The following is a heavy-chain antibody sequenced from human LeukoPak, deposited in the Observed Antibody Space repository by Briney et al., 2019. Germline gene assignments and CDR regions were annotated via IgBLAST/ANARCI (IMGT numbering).Heavy chain of an antibody. D-gene: IGHD3-3*01. V-gene: IGHV4-34*01. J-gene: IGHJ5*02. Sequence: SETLSLTCAVYGGSFSGYYWSWIRQPPGKGLEWIGEINHSGSTNYNPSLKSRVTISVDTSKNQFSLKLSSVTAADTAVYYCARGLRFLEWLYFAWFDPWGQGTLVTVSS. CDR2: INHSGST. CDR3: ARGLRFLEWLYFAWFDP. CDR1: GGSFSGYY.